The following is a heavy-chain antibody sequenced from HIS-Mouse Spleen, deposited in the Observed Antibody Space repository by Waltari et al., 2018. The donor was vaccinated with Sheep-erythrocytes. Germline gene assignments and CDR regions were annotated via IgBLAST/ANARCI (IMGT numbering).Heavy chain of an antibody. J-gene: IGHJ4*02. V-gene: IGHV1-69*04. CDR1: GGTFRSSA. CDR2: NRPNQCIA. CDR3: AQTGATTPHFDY. Sequence: QVQLVQSGAEVKKPGSSVKVSCKASGGTFRSSAISWVRQAPGQGLEWMGKNRPNQCIANYAQKFEGRVTITADKSTSTAYMELSSLRSEDTAVYYCAQTGATTPHFDYWGQGTLVTVSS. D-gene: IGHD1-26*01.